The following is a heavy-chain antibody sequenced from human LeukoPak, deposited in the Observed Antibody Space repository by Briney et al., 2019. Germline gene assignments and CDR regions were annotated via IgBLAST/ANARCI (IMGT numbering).Heavy chain of an antibody. Sequence: ASVKVSCKASGYTFTDYYIQWVRQAPGQGLEWMGLINPNTGVTKFAQKFHGRVTMSRDTSSSTAYMELNRLTPDDTAVYYCARGDYGRGDPWGQGSLVTVSA. V-gene: IGHV1-2*06. CDR2: INPNTGVT. CDR3: ARGDYGRGDP. J-gene: IGHJ5*02. D-gene: IGHD4-17*01. CDR1: GYTFTDYY.